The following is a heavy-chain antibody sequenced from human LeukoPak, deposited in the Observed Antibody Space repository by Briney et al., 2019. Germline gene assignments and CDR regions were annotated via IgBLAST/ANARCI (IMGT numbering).Heavy chain of an antibody. CDR3: AREASITHDAFDI. Sequence: GGSLRLSCAASGFAFSSYEMNWVRQAPGKGLEWVSYISSSGSTIYYADSVKGRFTISRDNAKNSLYLQMNSLRAEDTAVYYCAREASITHDAFDIWGQGTMVTVSS. D-gene: IGHD3-10*01. J-gene: IGHJ3*02. CDR1: GFAFSSYE. V-gene: IGHV3-48*03. CDR2: ISSSGSTI.